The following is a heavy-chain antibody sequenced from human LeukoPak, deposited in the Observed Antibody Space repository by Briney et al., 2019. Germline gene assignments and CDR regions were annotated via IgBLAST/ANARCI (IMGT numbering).Heavy chain of an antibody. CDR2: INAGNGNT. V-gene: IGHV1-3*01. CDR3: ARKSTVTTYNWFDP. Sequence: GASAKVSCKASGYTFTNYAMHWVRQAPGQRLEWMGWINAGNGNTKYSQKFQGRVTITRDTSASTAYMELSSLRSEDTAVYYCARKSTVTTYNWFDPWGQGTLVTVSS. J-gene: IGHJ5*02. D-gene: IGHD4-17*01. CDR1: GYTFTNYA.